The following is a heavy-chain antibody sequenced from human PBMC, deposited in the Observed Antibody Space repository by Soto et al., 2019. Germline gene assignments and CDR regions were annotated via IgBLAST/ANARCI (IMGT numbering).Heavy chain of an antibody. Sequence: ASVKVSCKASGYTFTSYYMHWVRQAPGQGLEWMGIINPSGGSTSYAQKFQGRVTMTRDTSTSTVYMELSSLRSEDTAVYYCARDNPDSSGYTYYFDYWGQGTLVTVSS. CDR2: INPSGGST. CDR3: ARDNPDSSGYTYYFDY. V-gene: IGHV1-46*01. D-gene: IGHD3-22*01. CDR1: GYTFTSYY. J-gene: IGHJ4*02.